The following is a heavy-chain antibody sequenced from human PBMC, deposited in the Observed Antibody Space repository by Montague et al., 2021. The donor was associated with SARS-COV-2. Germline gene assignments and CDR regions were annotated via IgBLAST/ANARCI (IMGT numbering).Heavy chain of an antibody. D-gene: IGHD7-27*01. CDR1: GDRVSRNDIA. Sequence: CAISGDRVSRNDIAWNWFRQSPSRGLEWLGRTFYRSEWNYHYADSVKSRITIDPDTSKNQVSLQLRSVTPEDTDVYFCARLRHLGRGRDVWGQGTTVTVS. V-gene: IGHV6-1*01. CDR3: ARLRHLGRGRDV. J-gene: IGHJ6*02. CDR2: TFYRSEWNY.